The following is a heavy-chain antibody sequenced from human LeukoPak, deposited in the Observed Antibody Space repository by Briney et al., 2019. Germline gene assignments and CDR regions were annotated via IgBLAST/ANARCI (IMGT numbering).Heavy chain of an antibody. Sequence: QPGGSLRLSCAVSGLTFSNYAMSWVRQAPGMGLEWVSLIGGDGVNTFYADSVEGRFTISRDNSKNILFLQMNSLRAEDSAVYYCAKGMSGSSPSNWFDPWGQGTLVTVSS. V-gene: IGHV3-23*01. CDR1: GLTFSNYA. D-gene: IGHD1-26*01. J-gene: IGHJ5*02. CDR2: IGGDGVNT. CDR3: AKGMSGSSPSNWFDP.